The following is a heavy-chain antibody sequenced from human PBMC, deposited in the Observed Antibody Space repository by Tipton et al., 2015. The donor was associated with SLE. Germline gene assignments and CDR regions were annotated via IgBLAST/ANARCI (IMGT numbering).Heavy chain of an antibody. D-gene: IGHD6-19*01. CDR1: GFTFSTYW. CDR3: ARDSWGIAVAGPIDY. Sequence: SLRLSCEASGFTFSTYWMNWIRQAPGEGPEWVANIKRDGSEKDYVDSVRGRFTISRDNTKNSLSLQMNSLRAEDTAVYKCARDSWGIAVAGPIDYWGQGTLVTVSS. J-gene: IGHJ4*02. CDR2: IKRDGSEK. V-gene: IGHV3-7*03.